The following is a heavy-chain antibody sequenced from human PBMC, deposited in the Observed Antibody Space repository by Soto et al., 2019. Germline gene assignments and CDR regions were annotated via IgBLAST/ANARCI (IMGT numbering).Heavy chain of an antibody. CDR2: IYYRGST. CDR3: AXARYCSGGSCYHLWFDP. CDR1: GGSISGGGYY. J-gene: IGHJ5*02. D-gene: IGHD2-15*01. V-gene: IGHV4-31*03. Sequence: SSETLSLTCTVSGGSISGGGYYWSWIRQHPGKGLEWIGYIYYRGSTYYNPSLKSRVTISVDTSKNQFSLKLSSVTAADTAVYYCAXARYCSGGSCYHLWFDPWGQGTLVTVSS.